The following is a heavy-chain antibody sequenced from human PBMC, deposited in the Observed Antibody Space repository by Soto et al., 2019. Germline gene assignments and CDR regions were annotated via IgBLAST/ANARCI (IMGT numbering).Heavy chain of an antibody. J-gene: IGHJ4*02. V-gene: IGHV1-3*01. CDR3: ARSAPPIDY. CDR1: GSILIANA. CDR2: INAGKGNT. Sequence: QVQLVQSGAGGKKLGAPGRVPGRLPGSILIANALHWVGQAPGQRLEWMGWINAGKGNTKYSQKFQGRVTITRDTSASTAYMELSSLRSEDTAVYYCARSAPPIDYWGQGSLVTVSS.